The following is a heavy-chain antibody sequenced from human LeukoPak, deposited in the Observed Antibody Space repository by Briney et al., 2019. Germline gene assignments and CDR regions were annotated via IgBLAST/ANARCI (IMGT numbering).Heavy chain of an antibody. V-gene: IGHV4-39*07. CDR1: GGSISSSSYY. Sequence: KPSETLSLTCTVSGGSISSSSYYWGWIRQPPGKGLEWIGSIYYSGSTYYNPSLKSRVTISVDTSKNQFSLKLSSVTAADTAVYYCARGRHASNYDKYRFGQFDPWGQGTLVTVSS. J-gene: IGHJ5*02. CDR3: ARGRHASNYDKYRFGQFDP. CDR2: IYYSGST. D-gene: IGHD3-9*01.